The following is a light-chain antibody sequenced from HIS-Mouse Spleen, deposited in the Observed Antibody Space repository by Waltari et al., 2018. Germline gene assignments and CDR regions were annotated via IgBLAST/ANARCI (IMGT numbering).Light chain of an antibody. CDR1: SSDVGGYNY. CDR2: DVS. Sequence: QSALTQPRSVSGSPGPSVTIPCTGTSSDVGGYNYVPWYQQPPGKAPKLMIYDVSKRPSGVPDRFSGSKSGNTASLTISGLQAEDEADYYCCSYAGSYTWVFGGGTKLTVL. CDR3: CSYAGSYTWV. V-gene: IGLV2-11*01. J-gene: IGLJ3*02.